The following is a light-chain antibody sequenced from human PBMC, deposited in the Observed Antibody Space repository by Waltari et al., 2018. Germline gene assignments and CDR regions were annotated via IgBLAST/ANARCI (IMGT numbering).Light chain of an antibody. CDR3: QSYDSSLSGWV. V-gene: IGLV1-40*01. CDR2: GNN. J-gene: IGLJ3*02. CDR1: SSNIGAGYD. Sequence: QSVLTQPPSVSGAPGQRVTISCTGSSSNIGAGYDVHWYQQLPGTAPKLLIYGNNNRPPGVPDRFSGSKADTSASLAITGLQAEDEADYYCQSYDSSLSGWVFGGGTKLTVL.